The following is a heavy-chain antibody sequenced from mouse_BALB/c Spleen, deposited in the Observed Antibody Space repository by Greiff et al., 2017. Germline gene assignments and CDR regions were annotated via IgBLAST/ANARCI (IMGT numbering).Heavy chain of an antibody. V-gene: IGHV1-14*01. D-gene: IGHD2-10*02. CDR1: GYTFTSYV. CDR2: INPYNDGT. CDR3: AREYGMAWFAY. J-gene: IGHJ3*01. Sequence: EVQLQQSGPELVKPGASVKMSCKASGYTFTSYVMHWVKQKPGQGLEWIGYINPYNDGTKYNEKFKGKDTLTSDKSSSTAYMELSSLTSEDSAVYYCAREYGMAWFAYWGQGTLVTVSA.